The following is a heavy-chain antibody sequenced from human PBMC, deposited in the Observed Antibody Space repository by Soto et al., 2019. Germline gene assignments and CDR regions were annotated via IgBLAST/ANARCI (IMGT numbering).Heavy chain of an antibody. Sequence: FWIGWVRQMPGKGLEWMGIIYPGDSDTRYSPSFQGQVTISADKSISTAYLQWSSLKASDTAMYYCARLAGYSRSQTFDYWGQGTLVTVSS. CDR1: FW. CDR3: ARLAGYSRSQTFDY. CDR2: IYPGDSDT. V-gene: IGHV5-51*01. J-gene: IGHJ4*02. D-gene: IGHD6-13*01.